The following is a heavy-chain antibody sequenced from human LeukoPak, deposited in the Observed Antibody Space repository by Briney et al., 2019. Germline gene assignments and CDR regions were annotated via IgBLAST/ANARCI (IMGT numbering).Heavy chain of an antibody. D-gene: IGHD3-22*01. CDR3: ASLPTVYSRGYLAL. CDR2: ISHPGST. V-gene: IGHV4-38-2*02. Sequence: SETLSLTCTVSGYSISNGYYWGWIRQPPGKGLEWVGSISHPGSTYYNPSLRSRLTISPDRSKQKFSLKLTSVTAADTAVYYCASLPTVYSRGYLALWGQGTLVTVSS. J-gene: IGHJ4*02. CDR1: GYSISNGYY.